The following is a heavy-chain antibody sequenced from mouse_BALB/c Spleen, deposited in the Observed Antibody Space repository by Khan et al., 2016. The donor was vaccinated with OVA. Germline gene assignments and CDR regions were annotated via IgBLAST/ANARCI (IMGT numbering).Heavy chain of an antibody. CDR2: ISSGGDYT. CDR3: ARHNYGPFAY. Sequence: EVELVESGGGLVKPGGPLKLSCAASGFTFSTYAMSWVRQTPEKRLEWVATISSGGDYTYYPDSVKGRFTISRDNTKNTLYLQMRSLRSEDTAMYYCARHNYGPFAYWGQGTLVTVSA. V-gene: IGHV5-9-3*01. CDR1: GFTFSTYA. D-gene: IGHD1-1*01. J-gene: IGHJ3*01.